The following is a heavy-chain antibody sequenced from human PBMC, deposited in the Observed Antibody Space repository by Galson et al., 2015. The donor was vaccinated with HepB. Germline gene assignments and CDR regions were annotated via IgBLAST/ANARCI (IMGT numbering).Heavy chain of an antibody. CDR1: GGSISSYY. D-gene: IGHD3-22*01. CDR3: AREYRYYYDSSGYSAVKWFDP. CDR2: IYYSGST. J-gene: IGHJ5*02. V-gene: IGHV4-59*01. Sequence: ETLSLTCTVSGGSISSYYWSWIRQPPGKGLEWIGYIYYSGSTNYNPSLKSRVTISVDTSKNQFSLKLSSVTAADTAVYYCAREYRYYYDSSGYSAVKWFDPWGQGTLVTVSS.